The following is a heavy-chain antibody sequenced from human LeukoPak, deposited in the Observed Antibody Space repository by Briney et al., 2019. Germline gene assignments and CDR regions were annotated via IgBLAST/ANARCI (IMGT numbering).Heavy chain of an antibody. CDR3: ARVLSGSWDWFDP. D-gene: IGHD3-22*01. J-gene: IGHJ5*02. Sequence: GGSLRLSCAASGFTVSSSYMSWVRQAPGKGLEYVSLIYSGGNTYYADSVKGRFTISRDNSKNTLYLQMHSLRAEDTAVYYCARVLSGSWDWFDPWGQGTLVTVSS. V-gene: IGHV3-66*01. CDR1: GFTVSSSY. CDR2: IYSGGNT.